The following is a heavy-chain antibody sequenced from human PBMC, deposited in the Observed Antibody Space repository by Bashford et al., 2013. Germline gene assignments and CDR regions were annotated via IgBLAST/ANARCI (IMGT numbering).Heavy chain of an antibody. J-gene: IGHJ4*02. CDR3: ARLSLRGSYIDY. D-gene: IGHD1-26*01. CDR2: IYSTGTT. CDR1: GGSISSYY. Sequence: SETLSLTCTISGGSISSYYWSWVRQPPGKGLEWIGYIYSTGTTNYNPSLESRVTISLGTSKKQFSLKLSFVTASDTAVYFCARLSLRGSYIDYVGPGSPGPPSPQ. V-gene: IGHV4-59*08.